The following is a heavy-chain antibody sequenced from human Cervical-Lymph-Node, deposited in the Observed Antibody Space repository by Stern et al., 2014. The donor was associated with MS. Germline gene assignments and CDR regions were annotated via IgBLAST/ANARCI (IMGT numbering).Heavy chain of an antibody. V-gene: IGHV4-61*02. Sequence: QLQLQESGPGLVKPSQTLSLTCTVSGGSISSGSYYWSWIRQPAGKRLEWIGRMFSSGNTFYNPSLKSRVNISVAPSKNQFSLELSSGTAADTAVYYCARGYRFFDDWGQGTLVTVSS. CDR3: ARGYRFFDD. D-gene: IGHD3-16*02. J-gene: IGHJ4*02. CDR1: GGSISSGSYY. CDR2: MFSSGNT.